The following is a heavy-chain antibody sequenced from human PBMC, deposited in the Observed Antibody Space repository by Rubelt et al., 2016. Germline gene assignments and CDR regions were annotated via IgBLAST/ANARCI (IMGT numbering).Heavy chain of an antibody. CDR3: ASSYSSSWYAPEYYYGMDV. Sequence: VESGGGLVKPGGSLRLSCAASGFPFSTYSMNWVRQAPGKGLEWVAVIWYDGSNKYYADSVKGRFTISRDNSKNTLYLQMNSLRAEDTAVYYCASSYSSSWYAPEYYYGMDVWGQGTTVTVSS. CDR1: GFPFSTYS. D-gene: IGHD6-13*01. V-gene: IGHV3-33*08. CDR2: IWYDGSNK. J-gene: IGHJ6*02.